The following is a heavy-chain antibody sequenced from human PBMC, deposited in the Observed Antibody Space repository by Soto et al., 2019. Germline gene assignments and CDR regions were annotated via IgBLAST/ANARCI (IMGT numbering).Heavy chain of an antibody. D-gene: IGHD2-2*01. CDR1: GFTFSSYG. Sequence: GGSLRLSCAASGFTFSSYGMHWVRQAPGKGLEWVAVIWYDGSNKYYADSVKGRFTISRDNSKNTLYLQMNSLRAEDTAVYYCARDGGVVEMAVWGQGTTVTVSS. CDR3: ARDGGVVEMAV. J-gene: IGHJ6*02. CDR2: IWYDGSNK. V-gene: IGHV3-33*01.